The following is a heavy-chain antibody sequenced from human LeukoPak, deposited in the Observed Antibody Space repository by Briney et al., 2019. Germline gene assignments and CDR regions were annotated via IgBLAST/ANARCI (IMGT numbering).Heavy chain of an antibody. CDR3: ARDRNYYGSVFFDY. D-gene: IGHD3-10*01. Sequence: TTGSTSYNPSLKSRVTISLDMSKNQFPLKLSSVTAADTAVYYCARDRNYYGSVFFDYWGQGTLVTVSS. CDR2: TTGST. V-gene: IGHV4-4*08. J-gene: IGHJ4*02.